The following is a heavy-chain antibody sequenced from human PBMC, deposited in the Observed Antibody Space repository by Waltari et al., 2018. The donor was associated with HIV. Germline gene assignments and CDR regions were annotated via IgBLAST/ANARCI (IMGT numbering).Heavy chain of an antibody. J-gene: IGHJ4*02. V-gene: IGHV4-34*02. CDR2: INHSGRT. CDR3: ARGQYGPGSREDY. CDR1: GGSSSNYY. Sequence: QVQLQQWGTGLLKPSETLSFTCAVQGGSSSNYYWSWTRQPPGKGLEWIAEINHSGRTNSNPSLKTRLSMSVDTSKTQFSVKLTSVTAADTAVYFCARGQYGPGSREDYCGQGTLVTVAS. D-gene: IGHD3-10*01.